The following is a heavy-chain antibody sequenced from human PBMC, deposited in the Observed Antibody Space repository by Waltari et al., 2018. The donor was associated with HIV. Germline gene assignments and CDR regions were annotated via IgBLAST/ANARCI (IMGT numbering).Heavy chain of an antibody. V-gene: IGHV3-7*03. J-gene: IGHJ4*02. CDR1: GFTFNNFW. D-gene: IGHD3-3*01. Sequence: EVQLVQSGGGLAQPGGSLRLSCAASGFTFNNFWMSWVRQAPGRGLEWVANIKDDGSDKHYMKSMKGRLTISRDNANNSFSLEMNNLRVEDTAVYYCAREGYYNFWTGYYPGFGLWGQGVQVTVAT. CDR2: IKDDGSDK. CDR3: AREGYYNFWTGYYPGFGL.